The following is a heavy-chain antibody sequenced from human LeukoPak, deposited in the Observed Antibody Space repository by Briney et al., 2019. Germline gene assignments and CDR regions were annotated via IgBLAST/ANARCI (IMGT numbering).Heavy chain of an antibody. CDR1: GDSMTNYY. D-gene: IGHD1-26*01. J-gene: IGHJ5*01. CDR3: ARDRWELTPAKGWFDS. CDR2: IYVSGRT. V-gene: IGHV4-4*07. Sequence: SETLFLTCAVSGDSMTNYYWSWIRQPAGQGLEWIGHIYVSGRTNYNPPFKSRVSMSIDTSKKQFSLNLTSVSAADTAVYFCARDRWELTPAKGWFDSWGQGTLVTVSS.